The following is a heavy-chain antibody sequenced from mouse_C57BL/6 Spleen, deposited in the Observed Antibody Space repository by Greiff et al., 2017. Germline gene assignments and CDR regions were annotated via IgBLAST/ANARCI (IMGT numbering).Heavy chain of an antibody. CDR3: TKGVDGMDY. V-gene: IGHV1-15*01. Sequence: QVQLKASGAELVRPGASVTLSCKASGYTFTDYDMHWVKQTPVHGLEWIGAIAPETGGTAYNQKFKGKAILTADKSSSTAYMELRSLTSVDSAVYYCTKGVDGMDYWGQGTSVTVSS. D-gene: IGHD1-1*01. CDR1: GYTFTDYD. CDR2: IAPETGGT. J-gene: IGHJ4*01.